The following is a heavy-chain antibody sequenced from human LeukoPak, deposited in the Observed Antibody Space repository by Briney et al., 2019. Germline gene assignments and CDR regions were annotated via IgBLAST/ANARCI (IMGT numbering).Heavy chain of an antibody. V-gene: IGHV3-7*01. CDR3: ARESGFGALFPHCMDV. D-gene: IGHD3-10*01. Sequence: PGGSLRLSCAASGFIFSNYWMTWVRQAPGKGLEWVANIKPDGSQTNYVDSVKGRFTISIDSAKKSVYLQMNSLRVEDTAVYYCARESGFGALFPHCMDVWGQGTTVTVSS. J-gene: IGHJ6*02. CDR2: IKPDGSQT. CDR1: GFIFSNYW.